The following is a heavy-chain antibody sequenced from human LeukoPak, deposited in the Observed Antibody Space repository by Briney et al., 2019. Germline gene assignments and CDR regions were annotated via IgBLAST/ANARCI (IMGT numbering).Heavy chain of an antibody. CDR3: ARDRGYYYDSRVIDY. CDR2: ISAYNGNT. CDR1: GNTFTSYA. J-gene: IGHJ4*02. Sequence: ASVKVSCKASGNTFTSYAITWVRQAPGQGLEWMGWISAYNGNTNYAQKLQGRVTMTTDTSTSTAYMELRSLRSDDTAVYYCARDRGYYYDSRVIDYWGQGTLVTVSS. D-gene: IGHD3-22*01. V-gene: IGHV1-18*01.